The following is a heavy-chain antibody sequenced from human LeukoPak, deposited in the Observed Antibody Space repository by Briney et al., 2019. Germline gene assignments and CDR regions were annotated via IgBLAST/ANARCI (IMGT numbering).Heavy chain of an antibody. CDR3: TREFCSGGSCYSGGY. D-gene: IGHD2-15*01. Sequence: GGSLRLSCAASGFTFSTYSMNWFRQAPGKGLEWASSISATSTYTYYADSLKGRFIISRDNAKNSVYLQMNSLRAEDTAVYYCTREFCSGGSCYSGGYWGQGALVTVSS. CDR2: ISATSTYT. J-gene: IGHJ4*02. V-gene: IGHV3-21*01. CDR1: GFTFSTYS.